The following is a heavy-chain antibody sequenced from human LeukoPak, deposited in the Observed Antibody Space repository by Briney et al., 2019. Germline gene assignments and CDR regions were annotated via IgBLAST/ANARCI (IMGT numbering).Heavy chain of an antibody. CDR2: ISSSGSTI. D-gene: IGHD3-10*02. Sequence: TGGSLRLSCAASGFTFSDHYMDGVRQAPGKGLEWVSYISSSGSTIYYADSVKGRFTISRDNAKNSLYLQMNSLRAEDTAVYYCAELGITMIGGVWGKGTTVTISS. V-gene: IGHV3-11*04. J-gene: IGHJ6*04. CDR1: GFTFSDHY. CDR3: AELGITMIGGV.